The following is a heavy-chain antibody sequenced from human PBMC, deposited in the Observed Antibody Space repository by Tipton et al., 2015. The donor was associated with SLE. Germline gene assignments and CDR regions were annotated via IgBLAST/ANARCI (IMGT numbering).Heavy chain of an antibody. D-gene: IGHD6-19*01. CDR1: GYTFIGYG. CDR3: AIGVAGTLFFDY. Sequence: QSGAEVKKPGASVKVSCKASGYTFIGYGISWVRQAPGQGLEWMGWISAYNGNTNYAQKFQGRVTMTTDTSTNTAYMELRSLRSDDTAVYYCAIGVAGTLFFDYWGQGTLVTVSS. V-gene: IGHV1-18*01. CDR2: ISAYNGNT. J-gene: IGHJ4*02.